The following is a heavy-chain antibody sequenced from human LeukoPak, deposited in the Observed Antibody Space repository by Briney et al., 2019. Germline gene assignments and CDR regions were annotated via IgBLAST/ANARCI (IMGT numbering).Heavy chain of an antibody. CDR3: ARAWYSSGWYFDY. CDR1: GGSISSYY. V-gene: IGHV4-59*01. D-gene: IGHD6-19*01. J-gene: IGHJ4*02. Sequence: SETLSLTCTVSGGSISSYYWSCIRQPPGKGLEWIGYIYYSGSTNYNPSLKSRVTISVDTSKNQLSLKLSSVTAADTAVYYCARAWYSSGWYFDYWGQGTLVTVSS. CDR2: IYYSGST.